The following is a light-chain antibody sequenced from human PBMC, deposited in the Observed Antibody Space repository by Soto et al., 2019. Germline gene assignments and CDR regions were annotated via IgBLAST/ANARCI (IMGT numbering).Light chain of an antibody. Sequence: EIVLTQSPGTLSLSPGERATLSCRASQSVSSYLAWYQQKPGQAPRLLIYDASNRATGIPARFSGSGSGTDFTLTISSLEPEDFAVYYCQQRSNWPPVTSGPGTKVDIK. CDR3: QQRSNWPPVT. J-gene: IGKJ3*01. V-gene: IGKV3-11*01. CDR2: DAS. CDR1: QSVSSY.